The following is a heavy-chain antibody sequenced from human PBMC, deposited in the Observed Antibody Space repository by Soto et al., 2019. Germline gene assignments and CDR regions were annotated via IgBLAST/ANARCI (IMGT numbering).Heavy chain of an antibody. D-gene: IGHD3-22*01. Sequence: VQLVESGGGVVQPGRSLRLSCTASGFTFSSYAMHWVRQAPGKGLEWVAVISYDGSNKYYADSVKGRFTISRDNSKNTLYLQMNSLRAEDTAVYYCARGTYDSSGYPFDYWGQGTLVTVSS. CDR3: ARGTYDSSGYPFDY. CDR2: ISYDGSNK. CDR1: GFTFSSYA. V-gene: IGHV3-30-3*01. J-gene: IGHJ4*02.